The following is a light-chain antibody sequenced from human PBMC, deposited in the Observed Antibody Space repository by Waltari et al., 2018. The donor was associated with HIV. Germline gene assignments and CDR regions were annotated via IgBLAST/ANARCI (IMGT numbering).Light chain of an antibody. CDR3: AAWDDSLNGYV. V-gene: IGLV1-44*01. J-gene: IGLJ1*01. CDR2: GDD. CDR1: SSNIGSNS. Sequence: QSVLTQPPSASGTPGQRVTISCSGSSSNIGSNSVNWYQQLPGTAPKLRISGDDQRPSGVPDRFFGCKYGTSDSLAISGPQSEDEAVYCCAAWDDSLNGYVFGAGTKVTVL.